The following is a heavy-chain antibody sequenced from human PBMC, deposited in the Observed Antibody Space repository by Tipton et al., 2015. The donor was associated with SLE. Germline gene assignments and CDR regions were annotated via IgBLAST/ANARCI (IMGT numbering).Heavy chain of an antibody. Sequence: TLSLTCTVSGGSISSSSFYWGWIRQPPGKGLEWIGSFYYGKSTFYNPSLKSRVTISVDTSKSQFSLKLTSATAADTAVYYGVRALWLDKDFAVVPPGIRLRAFDIWGQGTMVTVSS. J-gene: IGHJ3*02. V-gene: IGHV4-39*07. D-gene: IGHD2-2*02. CDR1: GGSISSSSFY. CDR2: FYYGKST. CDR3: VRALWLDKDFAVVPPGIRLRAFDI.